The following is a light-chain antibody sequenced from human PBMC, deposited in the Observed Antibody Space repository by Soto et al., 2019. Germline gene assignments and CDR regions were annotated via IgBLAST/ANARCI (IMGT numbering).Light chain of an antibody. Sequence: DIQMTQSPSSLSASAGGRVTITCRTSQTFGDSLHWYQKRLPRAPKVLISDASGLQRGVPGRFRGSASGTDFTLTISSQRPATCTLKRITKRLTFGGGTKVDIK. CDR2: DAS. V-gene: IGKV1-39*01. CDR3: TKRLT. J-gene: IGKJ4*01. CDR1: QTFGDS.